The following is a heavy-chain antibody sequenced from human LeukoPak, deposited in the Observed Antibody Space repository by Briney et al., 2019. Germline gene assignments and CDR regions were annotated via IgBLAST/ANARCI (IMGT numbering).Heavy chain of an antibody. CDR3: ARAYGSGSSYHPDY. CDR1: GYTFTAYY. V-gene: IGHV1-2*02. D-gene: IGHD3-10*01. J-gene: IGHJ4*02. CDR2: INPNSGGT. Sequence: GASVKVSCETSGYTFTAYYMHWVRQAPGQGLEWMGWINPNSGGTNSSQKFQDRVTLTRDTSISTAYMELSSLRSDDTAVYYCARAYGSGSSYHPDYWGQGTLVTVSS.